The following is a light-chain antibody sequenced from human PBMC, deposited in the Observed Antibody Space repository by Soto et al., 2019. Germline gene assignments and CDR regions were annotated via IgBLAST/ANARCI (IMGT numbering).Light chain of an antibody. V-gene: IGKV3-20*01. CDR1: QPVSPSF. J-gene: IGKJ1*01. CDR3: QQYAYMWT. CDR2: GAS. Sequence: EVVLTQSPGTLSLSPGERATLSCRASQPVSPSFLAWYQQKGGQAPRLLIYGASNRATGIPDRFSGSGSGTDFTLTINRLEPEDFAVYYCQQYAYMWTFGQGTKVDIK.